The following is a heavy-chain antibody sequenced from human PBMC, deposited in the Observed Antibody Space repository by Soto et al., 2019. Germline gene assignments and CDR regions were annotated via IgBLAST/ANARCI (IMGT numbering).Heavy chain of an antibody. V-gene: IGHV1-18*01. D-gene: IGHD1-26*01. CDR1: EYNVTSYG. Sequence: SFKVSCNGSEYNVTSYGIGGVRQAHGQGLEWMGWISAYNGNTNYAQKLQGRVTMTTDTSTSTAYMELRSLRSDDTAVYYCARGVGWEPLDYWGQGTLVTVSS. J-gene: IGHJ4*02. CDR3: ARGVGWEPLDY. CDR2: ISAYNGNT.